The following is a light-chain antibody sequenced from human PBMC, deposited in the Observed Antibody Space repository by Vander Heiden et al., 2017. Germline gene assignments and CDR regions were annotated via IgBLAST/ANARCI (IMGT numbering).Light chain of an antibody. CDR3: QRLTSYRLT. Sequence: IQLTQSPSSLSASVGDRVTFTCRASQAISSDLAWYQQEPGKAPKLLIYDSSTLQSGVPSTFSASGSGRDFTLTMSSLKPEDFATYYCQRLTSYRLTFPAGTRLEI. CDR1: QAISSD. J-gene: IGKJ4*01. CDR2: DSS. V-gene: IGKV1-9*01.